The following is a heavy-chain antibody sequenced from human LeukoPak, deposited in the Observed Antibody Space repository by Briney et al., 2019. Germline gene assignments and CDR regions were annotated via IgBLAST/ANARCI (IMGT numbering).Heavy chain of an antibody. CDR3: ATAVAGTSLYFDY. CDR1: GFTFSSYS. CDR2: ISSSSSYI. D-gene: IGHD6-19*01. J-gene: IGHJ4*02. Sequence: KPGGSLRLSCAASGFTFSSYSMNWVRQAPGKGLEWVSSISSSSSYIYYADSVKGRFTIPRDNAKNSLYLQMNSLRAEDTAVYYCATAVAGTSLYFDYWGQGTLVTVSS. V-gene: IGHV3-21*01.